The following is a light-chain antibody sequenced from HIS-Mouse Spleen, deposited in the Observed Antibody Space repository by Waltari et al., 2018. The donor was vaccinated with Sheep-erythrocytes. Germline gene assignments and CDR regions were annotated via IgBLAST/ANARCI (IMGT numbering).Light chain of an antibody. V-gene: IGKV1-17*03. Sequence: DIQMTQSPSAMSASAGVRVTITCRASQGICNYLAWFQQKPGKVPHRLIYAASSLQSGVPSRFSGSGSGTEFTLTISSLQPEDFATYYCLQHNSYPWTFGQGTKVEIK. J-gene: IGKJ1*01. CDR3: LQHNSYPWT. CDR2: AAS. CDR1: QGICNY.